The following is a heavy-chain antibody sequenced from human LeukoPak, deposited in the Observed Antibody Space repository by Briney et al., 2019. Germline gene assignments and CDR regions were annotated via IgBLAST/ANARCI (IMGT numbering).Heavy chain of an antibody. CDR2: ISYDGSNK. CDR1: GFTFSSYA. CDR3: AKDILVRGVDYFDY. D-gene: IGHD3-10*01. Sequence: PGGSLRLSCSASGFTFSSYAMHWVRQAPGKGLEWVAVISYDGSNKYYADSVKGRFTISRDNSKNTLYLQMNSLRAEDTAVYYCAKDILVRGVDYFDYWGQGTLVAVSS. J-gene: IGHJ4*02. V-gene: IGHV3-30*04.